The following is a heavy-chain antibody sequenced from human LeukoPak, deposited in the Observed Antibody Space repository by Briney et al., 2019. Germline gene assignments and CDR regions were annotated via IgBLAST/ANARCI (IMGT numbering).Heavy chain of an antibody. CDR3: SKGGGGGYSYGYGQLDY. CDR2: INWNAGST. D-gene: IGHD5-18*01. CDR1: GSTFHDYA. V-gene: IGHV3-43D*04. J-gene: IGHJ4*02. Sequence: GGSLRLSCAASGSTFHDYAMYWVRQAPGKGLEWVSLINWNAGSTYYADSAKGRFTISRDNSKNSLYLQMNILRAEDTAMYYGSKGGGGGYSYGYGQLDYWGQGTLVTVSS.